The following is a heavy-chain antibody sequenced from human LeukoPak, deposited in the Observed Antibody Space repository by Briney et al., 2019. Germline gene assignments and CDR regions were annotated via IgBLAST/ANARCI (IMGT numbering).Heavy chain of an antibody. V-gene: IGHV3-7*01. Sequence: GGSLRLSCAASGFTFSSYWMSWVRQAPGKGLEWVANIKQEGSEKYYVDSVNGRFTISRDNAKNSLYLQMNSLRAEDTAVYYCARLYYDFWSGYDPFDYWGQGTLVTVSS. CDR1: GFTFSSYW. CDR2: IKQEGSEK. CDR3: ARLYYDFWSGYDPFDY. D-gene: IGHD3-3*01. J-gene: IGHJ4*02.